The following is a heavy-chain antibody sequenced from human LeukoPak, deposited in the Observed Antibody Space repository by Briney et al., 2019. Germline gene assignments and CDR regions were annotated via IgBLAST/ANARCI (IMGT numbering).Heavy chain of an antibody. D-gene: IGHD3-22*01. CDR1: GFTVSSNY. CDR3: AREYSDRSAYYYAFDY. CDR2: IYSGGTT. J-gene: IGHJ4*02. V-gene: IGHV3-53*01. Sequence: PGGSLRLSCAASGFTVSSNYMNWVRQAPGKGLEWVSVIYSGGTTYYADSVKGRFTISRDSSKNMLYLQMNSLRAEDTAVYYCAREYSDRSAYYYAFDYWGRGTLVTVSS.